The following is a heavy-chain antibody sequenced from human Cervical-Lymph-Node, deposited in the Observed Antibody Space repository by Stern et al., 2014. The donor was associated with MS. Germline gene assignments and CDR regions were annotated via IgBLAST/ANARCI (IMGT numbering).Heavy chain of an antibody. CDR2: ISSDGRSK. CDR1: GFTFTTYA. D-gene: IGHD2-2*02. J-gene: IGHJ3*02. Sequence: VQLVESGGGVVQPGRSLRLSCAASGFTFTTYAMHWVRQAPGKGLEWVAVISSDGRSKYDADSVKGRFTISRDNSENMLYLQLNSLRAEDTAVYYCARDRDCSSTTCYNAFDIWGQGTLVTVSS. V-gene: IGHV3-30-3*01. CDR3: ARDRDCSSTTCYNAFDI.